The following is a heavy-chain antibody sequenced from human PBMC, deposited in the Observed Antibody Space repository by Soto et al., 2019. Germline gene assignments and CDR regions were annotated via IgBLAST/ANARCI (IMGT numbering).Heavy chain of an antibody. J-gene: IGHJ4*02. Sequence: SETLSLTCTVSGGSISSGGYYWSWIRQHPGKGLEWIGYIYYSGSTYYNPSLKSRVTISVDTSKNQFSLKLSSVTAADTAVYYCARTPEMATIRAFDYWGQGTLVTVSS. CDR3: ARTPEMATIRAFDY. V-gene: IGHV4-31*03. CDR2: IYYSGST. CDR1: GGSISSGGYY. D-gene: IGHD5-12*01.